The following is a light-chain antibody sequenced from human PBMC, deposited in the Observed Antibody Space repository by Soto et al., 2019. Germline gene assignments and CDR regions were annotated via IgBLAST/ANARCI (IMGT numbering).Light chain of an antibody. CDR1: SNDIGGHNA. CDR2: DVT. J-gene: IGLJ1*01. CDR3: SSYVTGGSYD. V-gene: IGLV2-14*03. Sequence: QSVLTQPASVSGSPGHSSTISCTGTSNDIGGHNAVSWYQQYSGEAPRLLIYDVTSRAAGVSNRFSASKSGNTASLTISGLQAEDEADYYCSSYVTGGSYDLGPGTKVTVL.